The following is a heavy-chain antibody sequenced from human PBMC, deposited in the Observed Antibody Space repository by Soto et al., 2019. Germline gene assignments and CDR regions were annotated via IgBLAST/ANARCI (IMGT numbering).Heavy chain of an antibody. J-gene: IGHJ3*02. D-gene: IGHD3-10*01. V-gene: IGHV3-13*01. CDR2: IGTTGDT. CDR3: ARGSRLGSGSLRPGPSDIFDI. CDR1: GFMFRVYD. Sequence: PGGSLRLSCAASGFMFRVYDMHWVRQPAGKGLEWVSAIGTTGDTYYAGSVKGRFIISREDARSSLYLRVNSLRVGDTAVYYCARGSRLGSGSLRPGPSDIFDIWGQGTTVTVSS.